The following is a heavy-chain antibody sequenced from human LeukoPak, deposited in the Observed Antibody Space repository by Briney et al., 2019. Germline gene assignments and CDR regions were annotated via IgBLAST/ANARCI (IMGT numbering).Heavy chain of an antibody. V-gene: IGHV4-30-2*03. D-gene: IGHD2-2*01. Sequence: SQTLSLTCAVSGGSINSGGYSWSWIRQPPGKGLEWIGTIYYSGSTYYNPSLKSRVTISVDTSKNQFSLKLSSVTAADTAVYYCARHAVLGYCSSTSCPNSYFDYWGQGTLVTVSS. CDR2: IYYSGST. CDR1: GGSINSGGYS. CDR3: ARHAVLGYCSSTSCPNSYFDY. J-gene: IGHJ4*02.